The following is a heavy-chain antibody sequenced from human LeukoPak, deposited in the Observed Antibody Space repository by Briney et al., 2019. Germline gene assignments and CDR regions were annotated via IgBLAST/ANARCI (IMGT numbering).Heavy chain of an antibody. CDR2: ISYDGSSK. J-gene: IGHJ4*02. CDR1: GFTFSSYA. Sequence: PGRSLRLSCAASGFTFSSYAIHWVRQAPGKGLEWVAIISYDGSSKYYADSVKGRFTISRDNSKNTLYLQMNSLRAEVTAVYYCVVTDYGDYWGRGTLVTVSS. D-gene: IGHD4-17*01. V-gene: IGHV3-30*04. CDR3: VVTDYGDY.